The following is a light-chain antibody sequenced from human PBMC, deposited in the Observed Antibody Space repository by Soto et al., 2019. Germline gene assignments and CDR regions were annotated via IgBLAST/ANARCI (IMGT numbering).Light chain of an antibody. CDR2: GAF. Sequence: EIVLTQSPGTLSLSPGERATLSCRASQSVSNNYLAWYQQKPGQAPRLLIYGAFTRATGIPARFSGTGSGTDFTLTISSLEPEDFAVYYCQHRNNRPFSFGPGTKVDIK. CDR3: QHRNNRPFS. J-gene: IGKJ3*01. CDR1: QSVSNNY. V-gene: IGKV3D-20*02.